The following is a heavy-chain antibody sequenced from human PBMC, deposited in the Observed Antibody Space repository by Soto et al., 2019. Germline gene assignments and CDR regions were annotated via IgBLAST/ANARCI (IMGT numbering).Heavy chain of an antibody. CDR2: LSFAGGNI. V-gene: IGHV3-30-3*01. Sequence: QVQLVESGGGVVQPGRSLRLSCAAYGFRFDTYVMQWLRQAPGKGLEWLAGLSFAGGNIYYADSVKGRFTISRDNSKNTLYLQMNGLRPEDTAVYYCARPRGGYNFFDYWGQGTLVTVSS. CDR1: GFRFDTYV. D-gene: IGHD1-1*01. CDR3: ARPRGGYNFFDY. J-gene: IGHJ4*02.